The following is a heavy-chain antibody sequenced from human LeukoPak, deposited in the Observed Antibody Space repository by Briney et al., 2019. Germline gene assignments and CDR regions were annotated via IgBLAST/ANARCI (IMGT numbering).Heavy chain of an antibody. CDR2: IYYRGTT. D-gene: IGHD5-12*01. V-gene: IGHV4-30-4*01. CDR3: ARDRGDSGHDRIFDY. Sequence: SETLSLSCTVSGDSISNIHYYWSWIRQPPGKGLGWIGYIYYRGTTYYNPSLKSRLVMSGDTSKNQFSLNLRSVTAANTAVYYFARDRGDSGHDRIFDYWGQGSLVTVSS. J-gene: IGHJ4*02. CDR1: GDSISNIHYY.